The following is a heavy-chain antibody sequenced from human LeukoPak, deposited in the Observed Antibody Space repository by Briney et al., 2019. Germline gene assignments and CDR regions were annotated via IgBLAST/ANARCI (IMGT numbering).Heavy chain of an antibody. CDR2: IIPILGIA. Sequence: SVKVSCKASGGTFSSYAISWVRQAPGQGLEWMGRIIPILGIANYAQKFQGRVTITADKSTSTAYMELSSLRSEDTAVYYCARGPVPSYCSSTSCYEYYLDYWGQGTLVTVSS. CDR3: ARGPVPSYCSSTSCYEYYLDY. V-gene: IGHV1-69*04. J-gene: IGHJ4*02. D-gene: IGHD2-2*01. CDR1: GGTFSSYA.